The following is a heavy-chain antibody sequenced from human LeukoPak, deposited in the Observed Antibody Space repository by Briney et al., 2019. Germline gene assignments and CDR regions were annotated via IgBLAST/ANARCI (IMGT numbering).Heavy chain of an antibody. CDR2: FDPEDGET. D-gene: IGHD3-10*01. Sequence: ASVKVSCKVSGYTLTELSMHWVRQAPGKGLEWMGGFDPEDGETIYAQKFQGRVTMTEDTSTDTAYMELSSLRSKDTAVYYCATVLPLYGSGANWFDPWGQGTLVTVSS. V-gene: IGHV1-24*01. CDR1: GYTLTELS. CDR3: ATVLPLYGSGANWFDP. J-gene: IGHJ5*02.